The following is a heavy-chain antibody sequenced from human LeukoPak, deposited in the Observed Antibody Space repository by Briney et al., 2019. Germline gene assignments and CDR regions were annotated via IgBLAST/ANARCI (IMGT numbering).Heavy chain of an antibody. J-gene: IGHJ4*02. CDR3: ARANIVGATLDY. D-gene: IGHD1-26*01. Sequence: SEALSLTCTVSGGSISSYYWSWIRQPPGKGLEGIGYIYYSGSTNYNPSLKSRVTISVDTSKNQFSLKLSSVTAADTAVYYCARANIVGATLDYWGQGTLVTVSS. V-gene: IGHV4-59*01. CDR2: IYYSGST. CDR1: GGSISSYY.